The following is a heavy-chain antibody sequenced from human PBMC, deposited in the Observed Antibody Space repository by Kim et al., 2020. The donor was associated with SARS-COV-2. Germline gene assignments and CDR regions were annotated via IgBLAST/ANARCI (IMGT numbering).Heavy chain of an antibody. Sequence: ASVKVSCRASGYTFTSYGISWVRQAPGQGLEWMGWISAYNGKTNYAQNLQGRVTMTTDTSTSTAYMELRSLRSDDTAVYYCARVEMRVTYYDILTGYSGLDPWGQGTLVTVSS. J-gene: IGHJ5*02. CDR2: ISAYNGKT. D-gene: IGHD3-9*01. CDR1: GYTFTSYG. CDR3: ARVEMRVTYYDILTGYSGLDP. V-gene: IGHV1-18*01.